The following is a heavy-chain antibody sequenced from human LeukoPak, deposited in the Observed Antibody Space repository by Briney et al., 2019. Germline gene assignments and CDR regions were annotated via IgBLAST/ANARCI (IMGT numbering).Heavy chain of an antibody. J-gene: IGHJ5*02. CDR2: INHSGST. CDR1: GFTFSSYS. D-gene: IGHD3-3*01. CDR3: ARGLVRWEYDFWSGYYTDDNWFDP. Sequence: GSLRLSCAASGFTFSSYSMNWVRQPPGKGLEWIGEINHSGSTNYNPSLKSRVTISVDTSKNQFSLKLSSVTAADTAVYYCARGLVRWEYDFWSGYYTDDNWFDPWGQGTLVTVSS. V-gene: IGHV4-34*01.